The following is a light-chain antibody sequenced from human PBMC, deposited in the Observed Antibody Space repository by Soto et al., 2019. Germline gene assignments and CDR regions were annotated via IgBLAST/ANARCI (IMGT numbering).Light chain of an antibody. V-gene: IGLV2-14*01. J-gene: IGLJ1*01. Sequence: QSVLTQPASVSGSPGQSIIISSPGTSSDVGAYNYVSWYQQHPDKAPKVMIYEVTSRPSGVSNRFSGSKSGNTASLTISGLQAEDEADYYCSSYTRSDIFVFGTGTKVTVL. CDR2: EVT. CDR3: SSYTRSDIFV. CDR1: SSDVGAYNY.